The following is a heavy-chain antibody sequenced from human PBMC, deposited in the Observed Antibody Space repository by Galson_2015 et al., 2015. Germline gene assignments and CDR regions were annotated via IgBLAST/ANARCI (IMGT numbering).Heavy chain of an antibody. CDR1: GFNFGTYW. CDR2: IKEDGSEK. V-gene: IGHV3-7*01. Sequence: SLRLSCAASGFNFGTYWMGWVRQTPGKGLEWLANIKEDGSEKNYVDSVRGRFTISRDNAKNSQYLQMNSLRVEDTAIYYCAKERRAYSNLDMWGRGTMVIVSS. CDR3: AKERRAYSNLDM. J-gene: IGHJ3*02. D-gene: IGHD4-11*01.